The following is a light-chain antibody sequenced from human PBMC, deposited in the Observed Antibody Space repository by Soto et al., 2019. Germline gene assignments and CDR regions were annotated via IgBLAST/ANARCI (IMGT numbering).Light chain of an antibody. V-gene: IGKV1-5*01. CDR1: QRISSW. J-gene: IGKJ3*01. CDR3: QQYNSYSRGT. Sequence: DIQMTQSPSTLSASVGDRVTITCRASQRISSWLAWYQQKAGKTPRLLIYDASTLESGVPSRFRGSGSGTEFTLTISSLQPDDFATYYCQQYNSYSRGTFGPGTKVDIK. CDR2: DAS.